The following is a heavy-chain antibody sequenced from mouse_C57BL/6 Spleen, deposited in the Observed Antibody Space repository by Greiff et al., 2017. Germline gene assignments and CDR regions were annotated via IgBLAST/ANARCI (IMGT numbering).Heavy chain of an antibody. J-gene: IGHJ2*01. D-gene: IGHD1-1*01. CDR2: IYPRSGNT. CDR3: ASDYGSSNYFDY. V-gene: IGHV1-81*01. Sequence: VQLQQSGAELARPGASVKLSCKASGYTFTSYGISWVKQRTGQGLEWIGEIYPRSGNTYYNEKFKGKATLTADKSSSTAYMELRSLTSDDSAVYFCASDYGSSNYFDYWGQGTTLTVSS. CDR1: GYTFTSYG.